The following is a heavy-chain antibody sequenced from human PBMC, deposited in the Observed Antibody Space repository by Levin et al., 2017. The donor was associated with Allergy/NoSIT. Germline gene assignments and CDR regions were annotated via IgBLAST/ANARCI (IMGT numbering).Heavy chain of an antibody. CDR3: AKGTGASQPYYFDY. D-gene: IGHD1-14*01. J-gene: IGHJ4*02. CDR1: GFTFSSYT. CDR2: MRYSGDTT. Sequence: GGSLRLSCAASGFTFSSYTMTWVRQAPGKGLEWVSTMRYSGDTTYYADSVKGRFTISRDNSKNTLYLQMNSLRAEDTAIYYCAKGTGASQPYYFDYWGQGTLVTVSS. V-gene: IGHV3-23*01.